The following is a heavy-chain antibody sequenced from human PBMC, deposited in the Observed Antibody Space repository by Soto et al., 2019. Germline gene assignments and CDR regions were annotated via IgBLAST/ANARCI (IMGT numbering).Heavy chain of an antibody. V-gene: IGHV3-30-3*02. D-gene: IGHD5-12*01. J-gene: IGHJ4*02. CDR2: ISNDGNNN. Sequence: QVQPVGSGGGVVQPGRSLRLSCVVSGFTFRSYAMHWVRQAPGKGLEWVAVISNDGNNNYHADSVKGRFTISRDNSKNTLYLHMDSLRAEDTALYYCSRFVGYGGSEYYFDNWGQGIQVIVST. CDR3: SRFVGYGGSEYYFDN. CDR1: GFTFRSYA.